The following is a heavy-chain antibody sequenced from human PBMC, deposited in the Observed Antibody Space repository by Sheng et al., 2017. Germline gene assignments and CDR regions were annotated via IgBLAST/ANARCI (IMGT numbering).Heavy chain of an antibody. CDR2: ISSSSSYI. J-gene: IGHJ4*02. V-gene: IGHV3-21*01. D-gene: IGHD2-2*02. Sequence: EVQLVESGGGLVKPGGSLRLSCAASGFTFSSYSMNWVRQTPGKGLEWVSSISSSSSYIYYADSVKGRFTISRDNAKNSLYLQMNSLRAEETAVYYCARAPVVIPAAILWFDYWGQGALVTVSS. CDR1: GFTFSSYS. CDR3: ARAPVVIPAAILWFDY.